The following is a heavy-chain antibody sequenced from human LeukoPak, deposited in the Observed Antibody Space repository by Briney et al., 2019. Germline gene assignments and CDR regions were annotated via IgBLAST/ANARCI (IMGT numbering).Heavy chain of an antibody. V-gene: IGHV3-9*01. CDR1: GFIFNNYA. Sequence: HTGRSLRLSCAGSGFIFNNYAMHWVRQPPGKGLEWVSGTSWNSGSIDYADSVKGRFTISRDNAKNSLYLQMNSLRAEDTAVYYCARAKRGYSYVYQTWGQGTLVTVSS. CDR2: TSWNSGSI. D-gene: IGHD5-18*01. CDR3: ARAKRGYSYVYQT. J-gene: IGHJ5*02.